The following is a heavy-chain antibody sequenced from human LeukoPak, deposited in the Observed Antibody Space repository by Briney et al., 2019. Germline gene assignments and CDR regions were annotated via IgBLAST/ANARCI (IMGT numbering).Heavy chain of an antibody. D-gene: IGHD1-26*01. CDR3: ARKESEGGGARAFDI. J-gene: IGHJ3*02. CDR2: INPNSGGT. Sequence: GASVKVSCKASGYTFTGYYMHWVRQAPGQGLEWMGWINPNSGGTNYAQKFQGRVTMTRDTSISTAYMELSSLRSEDTAVYYCARKESEGGGARAFDIWGQGTMVTVSS. CDR1: GYTFTGYY. V-gene: IGHV1-2*02.